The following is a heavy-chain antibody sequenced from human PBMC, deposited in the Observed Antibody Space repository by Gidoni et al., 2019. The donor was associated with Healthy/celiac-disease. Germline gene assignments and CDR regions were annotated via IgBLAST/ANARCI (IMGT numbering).Heavy chain of an antibody. CDR2: INHSGST. CDR3: ARSSSWGHWFDP. D-gene: IGHD6-13*01. CDR1: VGSFSGYY. Sequence: QLQLQQWGAGLLKPSETLSLTCAVYVGSFSGYYWSWIRQPPGKGLEWIGEINHSGSTNYNPSLKSRVTISVDTSKNQFSLKLSSVTAADTAVYYCARSSSWGHWFDPWGQGTLVTVSS. J-gene: IGHJ5*02. V-gene: IGHV4-34*01.